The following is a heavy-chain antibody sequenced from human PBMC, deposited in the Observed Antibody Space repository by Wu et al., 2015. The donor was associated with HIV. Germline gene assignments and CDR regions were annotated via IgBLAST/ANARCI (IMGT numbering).Heavy chain of an antibody. D-gene: IGHD3-22*01. CDR3: ARGQGGYFDTRGYYYAGVSWFDP. V-gene: IGHV1-2*02. CDR1: GYTFADYF. J-gene: IGHJ5*02. Sequence: QVQLVQSGAEVKKPGASVKVSCKTSGYTFADYFIHWVRQAPGQGLEYLGWINPKSGATQYVENFQARITMTADTSITTAYMELSRLTSDDTAVYYCARGQGGYFDTRGYYYAGVSWFDPWGQGTLVTVSS. CDR2: INPKSGAT.